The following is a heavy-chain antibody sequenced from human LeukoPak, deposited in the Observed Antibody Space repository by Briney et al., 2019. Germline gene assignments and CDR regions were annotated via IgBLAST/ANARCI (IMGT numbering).Heavy chain of an antibody. J-gene: IGHJ5*02. CDR3: ARVPRRGERFDP. CDR1: GHTFTSYD. V-gene: IGHV1-8*01. D-gene: IGHD3-10*01. CDR2: MNPISGDT. Sequence: ASVKVSCKASGHTFTSYDVNWVRQATGQGLKWMGWMNPISGDTGYALKFQGRVTMSRNTSISTAYMELGSLRSEDTAVYYCARVPRRGERFDPWGQGTLVTVSS.